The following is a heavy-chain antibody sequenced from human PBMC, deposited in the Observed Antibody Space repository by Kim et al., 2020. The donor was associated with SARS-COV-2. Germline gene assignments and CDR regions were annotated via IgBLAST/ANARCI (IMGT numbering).Heavy chain of an antibody. CDR2: ISWNSGSI. Sequence: GGSLRLSCAASGFTFDDYAMHWVRQAPGKGLEWVSGISWNSGSIGYADSVKGRFTISRDNAKNSLYLQMNSLRAEDTALYYCAKDIVAAADITWYFDLWGRGTLVTVSS. D-gene: IGHD6-13*01. CDR1: GFTFDDYA. CDR3: AKDIVAAADITWYFDL. J-gene: IGHJ2*01. V-gene: IGHV3-9*01.